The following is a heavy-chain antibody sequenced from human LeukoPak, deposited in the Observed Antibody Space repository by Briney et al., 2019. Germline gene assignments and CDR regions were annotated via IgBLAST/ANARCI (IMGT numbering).Heavy chain of an antibody. CDR1: VYTFTSYG. CDR3: AREYSGYYYYYYIDV. V-gene: IGHV1-18*01. Sequence: ASVKVSCTASVYTFTSYGISWVRQAPGQGLEWMGWISAYNGNTNYAQRLQGRVTMTTDTSTSTAYMELRSLRSDDTAVYYCAREYSGYYYYYYIDVWGKGTTVTVSS. CDR2: ISAYNGNT. J-gene: IGHJ6*03. D-gene: IGHD6-19*01.